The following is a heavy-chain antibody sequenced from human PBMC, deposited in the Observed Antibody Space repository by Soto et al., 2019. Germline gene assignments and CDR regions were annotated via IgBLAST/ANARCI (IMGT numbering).Heavy chain of an antibody. D-gene: IGHD3-9*01. V-gene: IGHV4-31*03. CDR1: GGSISSGGYY. Sequence: SETLSLTCTVSGGSISSGGYYWSWIRQHPGKGLEWIGYIYYSGSTNYNPSLKSRVTISVDTSKNQFSLKLSSVTAADTAVYYCARTPGYDNYLKEDYWGQGTLVTVSS. J-gene: IGHJ4*02. CDR2: IYYSGST. CDR3: ARTPGYDNYLKEDY.